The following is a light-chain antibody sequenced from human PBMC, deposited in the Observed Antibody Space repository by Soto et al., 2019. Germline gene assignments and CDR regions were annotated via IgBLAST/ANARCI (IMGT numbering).Light chain of an antibody. J-gene: IGKJ1*01. CDR3: LQDYNYPLT. CDR2: IGS. Sequence: AIQMTQSPSSLSASVGDRVTITRRASQAIRNDLGWYQQKPGKAPKFLLYIGSSLQSGVPSRFSGSGSGTDFTLTISSLQPEDFATYYCLQDYNYPLTFGQGTKVEIK. V-gene: IGKV1-6*01. CDR1: QAIRND.